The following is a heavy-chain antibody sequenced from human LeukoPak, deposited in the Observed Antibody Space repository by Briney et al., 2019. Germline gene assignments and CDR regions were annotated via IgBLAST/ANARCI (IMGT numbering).Heavy chain of an antibody. CDR2: IWCDGSNK. D-gene: IGHD6-19*01. V-gene: IGHV3-33*01. Sequence: GGSLRLSCAASGCTFSSYAMHWVRQAPGKGLEWVAVIWCDGSNKYYADSVKGRFTISRDHSKNTLYLQMKSLRAEDTAVYYCARELEIAVAGTLGYWGQGTLVTVSS. CDR1: GCTFSSYA. J-gene: IGHJ4*02. CDR3: ARELEIAVAGTLGY.